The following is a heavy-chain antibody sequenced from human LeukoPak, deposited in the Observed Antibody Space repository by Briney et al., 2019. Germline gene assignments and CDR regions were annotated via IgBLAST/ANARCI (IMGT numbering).Heavy chain of an antibody. CDR1: GFTFSSYA. J-gene: IGHJ4*02. Sequence: PGRSLRLSCAASGFTFSSYAMHWVRQAPGKGLEWVAPISYDGSTRDYVDSEKGRFTTSRGNSINTLYLQMDSLRPEDTAVYYCARAPYSSGWYYFDYWGQGTLVTVSS. D-gene: IGHD6-19*01. V-gene: IGHV3-30*04. CDR3: ARAPYSSGWYYFDY. CDR2: ISYDGSTR.